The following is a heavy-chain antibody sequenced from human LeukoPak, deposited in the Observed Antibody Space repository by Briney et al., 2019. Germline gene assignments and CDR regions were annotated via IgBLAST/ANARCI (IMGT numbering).Heavy chain of an antibody. CDR1: GFTFSSYW. D-gene: IGHD3-10*01. Sequence: GGSLRLSCAASGFTFSSYWMSWDRQAPGKGLEWVANIKEDGSEKYYVDSVKGRFTISRDNAKNSLYLQMNSLRAEDTAVYYCARAGVLWFGESKFDYWGQGTQVTVSS. V-gene: IGHV3-7*03. CDR3: ARAGVLWFGESKFDY. J-gene: IGHJ4*02. CDR2: IKEDGSEK.